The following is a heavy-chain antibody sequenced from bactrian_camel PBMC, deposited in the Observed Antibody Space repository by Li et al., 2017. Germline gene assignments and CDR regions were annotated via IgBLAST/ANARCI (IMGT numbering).Heavy chain of an antibody. CDR2: ISFDGTP. D-gene: IGHD3*01. CDR1: GFTSGGCA. Sequence: VESGGGSVKPGGSLRLSCTDPGFTSGGCAMNWSRQAAGKEREWVSSISFDGTPKYADSVEGRFTISKDNAKNTLYLQMNSLKPEDTAMYYCAAEECGSSGMDYWGKGTQVTVS. J-gene: IGHJ7*01. V-gene: IGHV3S10*01.